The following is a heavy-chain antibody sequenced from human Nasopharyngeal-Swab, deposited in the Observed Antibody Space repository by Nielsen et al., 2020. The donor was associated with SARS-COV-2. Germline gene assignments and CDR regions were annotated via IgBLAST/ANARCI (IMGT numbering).Heavy chain of an antibody. CDR2: IYSSGST. CDR3: ARGDVGYYDSSGYSYYFDY. V-gene: IGHV4-61*01. D-gene: IGHD3-22*01. Sequence: SETLSLTCTVSGGSILSSTYYWSWIRQPPGKGLEWIGYIYSSGSTNYNPSLKSRVTISVDTSKNQFSLKLSSVTAADTAVYYCARGDVGYYDSSGYSYYFDYWGQGTLVTVSS. J-gene: IGHJ4*02. CDR1: GGSILSSTYY.